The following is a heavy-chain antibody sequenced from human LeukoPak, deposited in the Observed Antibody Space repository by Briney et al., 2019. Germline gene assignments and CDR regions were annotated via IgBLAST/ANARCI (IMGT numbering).Heavy chain of an antibody. J-gene: IGHJ4*02. CDR2: IGTAGDT. V-gene: IGHV3-13*01. Sequence: GGSLRLSCAASGFTLSSYDMHWVRQATGKGLEWVSAIGTAGDTYYPGSVKGRFTISRDNAKNSLYLQMNSLRAEDTAVYYCARDATRGGDNDYWGQGTRVIVSS. CDR3: ARDATRGGDNDY. CDR1: GFTLSSYD. D-gene: IGHD2-21*02.